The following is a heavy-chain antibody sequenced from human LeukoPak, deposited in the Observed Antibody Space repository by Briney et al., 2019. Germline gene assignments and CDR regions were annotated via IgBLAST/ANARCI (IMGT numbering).Heavy chain of an antibody. J-gene: IGHJ4*02. CDR3: ARDSLAIRTPFDY. V-gene: IGHV4-61*02. Sequence: PSETLPLTCTVSGGSISSGSYYWSWIRQPAGKGLEWIGRIYTSGSTNYNPSLKSRVTISVDTSKNQFSLKLSSVTAADTAVYYCARDSLAIRTPFDYWGQGTLVTVSS. D-gene: IGHD2-2*02. CDR1: GGSISSGSYY. CDR2: IYTSGST.